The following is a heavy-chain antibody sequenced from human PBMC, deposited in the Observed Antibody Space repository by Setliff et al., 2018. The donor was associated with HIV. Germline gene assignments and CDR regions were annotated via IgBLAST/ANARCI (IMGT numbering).Heavy chain of an antibody. D-gene: IGHD2-15*01. J-gene: IGHJ6*02. CDR2: IRYDGSNK. CDR3: AKTLPTLYPPHDYYFAMDV. CDR1: GFTFSSYG. Sequence: GGSLRLSCAASGFTFSSYGMHWVRQAPGKGLEWVASIRYDGSNKYYAESVRGRFTISRDNSKNTLYLQMNSLRAEDTAVYYCAKTLPTLYPPHDYYFAMDVWGQGTTVTVSS. V-gene: IGHV3-30*02.